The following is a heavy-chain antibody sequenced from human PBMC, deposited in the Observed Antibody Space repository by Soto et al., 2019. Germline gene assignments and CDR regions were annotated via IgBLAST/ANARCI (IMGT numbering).Heavy chain of an antibody. CDR2: ISYDGSNK. Sequence: GGSLRLSCAASGFTFSSYAMHWVRQAPGKGLEWVAVISYDGSNKYYADSVKGRFTISRDNSKNTLYLQMNSLRAEDTAVYYCAKVKAQQLVQRGSYFDYWGQGTLVTVSS. V-gene: IGHV3-30*18. CDR1: GFTFSSYA. D-gene: IGHD6-6*01. CDR3: AKVKAQQLVQRGSYFDY. J-gene: IGHJ4*02.